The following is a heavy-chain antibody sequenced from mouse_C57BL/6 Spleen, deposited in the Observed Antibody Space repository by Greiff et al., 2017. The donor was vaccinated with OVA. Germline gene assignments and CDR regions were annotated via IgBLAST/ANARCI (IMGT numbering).Heavy chain of an antibody. V-gene: IGHV5-9-1*02. J-gene: IGHJ2*01. CDR3: TRENYGSSWDY. CDR1: GFTFSSYA. Sequence: EVKVVESGEGLVKPGGSLKLSCAASGFTFSSYAMSWVRQTPEKRLEWVAYISSGGDYIYYADTVKGRFTISRDNARNTLYLQMSSLKSEDTAMYYCTRENYGSSWDYWGQGTTLTVSS. D-gene: IGHD1-1*01. CDR2: ISSGGDYI.